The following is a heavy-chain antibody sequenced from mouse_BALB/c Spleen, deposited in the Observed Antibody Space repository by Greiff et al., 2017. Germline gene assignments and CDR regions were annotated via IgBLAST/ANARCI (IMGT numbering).Heavy chain of an antibody. CDR2: IWAGGST. Sequence: VKLMESGPGLVAPSQSLSITCTVSGFSLTSYGVHWVRQPPGKGLEWLGVIWAGGSTNYNSALMSRLSISKDNSKSQVFLKMNSLQTDDTAMYYCARDALGLRRAYYAMDYWGQGTSVTVSS. CDR3: ARDALGLRRAYYAMDY. V-gene: IGHV2-9*02. CDR1: GFSLTSYG. D-gene: IGHD2-4*01. J-gene: IGHJ4*01.